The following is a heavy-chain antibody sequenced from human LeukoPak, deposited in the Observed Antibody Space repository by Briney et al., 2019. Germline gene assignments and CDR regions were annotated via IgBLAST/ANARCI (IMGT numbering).Heavy chain of an antibody. CDR1: GFTFSSYG. CDR3: AKELGAYCGGDCYSGFAY. D-gene: IGHD2-21*02. V-gene: IGHV3-33*06. Sequence: GGSLRLFCAASGFTFSSYGMQWLGQVPGKGLEGVPVIWDSGSNKYYADSVKGRFTISRDNSKNTLYLQMTSLRAEDTAVYYCAKELGAYCGGDCYSGFAYWRQGTLVTVSS. CDR2: IWDSGSNK. J-gene: IGHJ4*02.